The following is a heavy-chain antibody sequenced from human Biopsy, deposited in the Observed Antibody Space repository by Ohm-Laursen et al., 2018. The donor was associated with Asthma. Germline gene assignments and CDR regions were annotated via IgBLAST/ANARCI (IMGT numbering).Heavy chain of an antibody. CDR2: ILNDGNNK. D-gene: IGHD2-21*01. V-gene: IGHV3-30*18. CDR1: GFTFSNYY. J-gene: IGHJ4*02. Sequence: SSLRLSCAASGFTFSNYYMNWVRQAPGKGLEWVAVILNDGNNKYYADSVKGRFTISRDKSDNTLYLQMNSLTAEDTAVYHCAKDERAYYGSDSKYMQPVPLGDWGQGTVVIVSA. CDR3: AKDERAYYGSDSKYMQPVPLGD.